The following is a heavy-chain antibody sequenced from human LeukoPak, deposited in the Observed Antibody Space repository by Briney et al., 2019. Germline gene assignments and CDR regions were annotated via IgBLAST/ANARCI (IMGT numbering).Heavy chain of an antibody. V-gene: IGHV3-7*01. CDR2: IKQDGSEK. J-gene: IGHJ4*02. D-gene: IGHD3-3*01. CDR1: GFTFSSYW. Sequence: GGSLRLSCAASGFTFSSYWMSWVRQAPGKGLEWVANIKQDGSEKYYVDSVKGRFTISRDNAKNSLYLQMNSLRAEDTDVYYCARDHLPKRYDCWSGYRTSVYFDYWGQGTLVTVSS. CDR3: ARDHLPKRYDCWSGYRTSVYFDY.